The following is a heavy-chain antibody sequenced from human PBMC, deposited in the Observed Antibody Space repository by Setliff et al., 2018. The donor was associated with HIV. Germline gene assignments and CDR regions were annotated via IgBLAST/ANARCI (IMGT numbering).Heavy chain of an antibody. V-gene: IGHV1-8*03. J-gene: IGHJ4*02. CDR3: GRGVLYGLSEY. Sequence: ASVKVSCKASGYSFSDYYIHWVRQAPGQGLEWMGWMNPNSGNTGYAQKFQGRVTITADRSSNTAYMEIMSLRSDDTATYYCGRGVLYGLSEYWGPGSLVTVSS. CDR1: GYSFSDYY. CDR2: MNPNSGNT. D-gene: IGHD3-10*01.